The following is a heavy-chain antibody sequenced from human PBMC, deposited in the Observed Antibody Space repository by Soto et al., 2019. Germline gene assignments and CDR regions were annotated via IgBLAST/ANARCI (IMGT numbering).Heavy chain of an antibody. CDR2: INPSGGST. D-gene: IGHD3-3*01. CDR3: ARGALRFLEWSTYFDY. J-gene: IGHJ4*02. V-gene: IGHV1-46*03. CDR1: GYTFTSYY. Sequence: ASVKVSCKASGYTFTSYYMHWVRQAPGQGLEWMGIINPSGGSTSYAQKFQGRVTMTRDTSTSTVYMELSSLRSEDTAVYYCARGALRFLEWSTYFDYWGPGTLVTVSS.